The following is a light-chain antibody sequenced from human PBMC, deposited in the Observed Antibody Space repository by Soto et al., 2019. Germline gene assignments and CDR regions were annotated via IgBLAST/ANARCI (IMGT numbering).Light chain of an antibody. V-gene: IGLV2-8*01. CDR1: NSDVGGYNY. CDR2: EVT. J-gene: IGLJ3*02. CDR3: NSSAGSAKWV. Sequence: QSALTQPPSASGSPGQSVTISCTGTNSDVGGYNYVSWYQQYPGKAPKLMMYEVTKRPSGVPDRFSASKSGNTAYLTVAGLQAEDEADYYYNSSAGSAKWVFGGGTKVTVL.